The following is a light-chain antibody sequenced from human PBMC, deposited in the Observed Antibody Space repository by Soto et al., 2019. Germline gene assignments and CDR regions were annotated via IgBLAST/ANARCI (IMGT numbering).Light chain of an antibody. Sequence: EIVLTQSPGTLSLSPGERATLSCRASQSVSSSYLAWYQQKPGQAPRLLIYGASSRATGIPDRFSGSGSGTDFTLTISRLEPEDFAVYYCQQYGSSPYTFGYGTKLEIK. CDR2: GAS. CDR3: QQYGSSPYT. J-gene: IGKJ2*01. CDR1: QSVSSSY. V-gene: IGKV3-20*01.